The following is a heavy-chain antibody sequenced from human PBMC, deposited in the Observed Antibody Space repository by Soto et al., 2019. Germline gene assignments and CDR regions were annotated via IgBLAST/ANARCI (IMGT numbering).Heavy chain of an antibody. D-gene: IGHD4-17*01. CDR1: GFIVRTNY. V-gene: IGHV3-53*04. CDR2: IYSDGST. Sequence: EVQLVESGGGLVQPGGSLRLSCAASGFIVRTNYMTWVRQAPGKGLEWVSTIYSDGSTYYADSVKGRFTISRHNSKNTLFLVMNSLRPEDTAMYYCAREKVSGDYDVYYYYGMDVWGQGTTVTVSS. J-gene: IGHJ6*02. CDR3: AREKVSGDYDVYYYYGMDV.